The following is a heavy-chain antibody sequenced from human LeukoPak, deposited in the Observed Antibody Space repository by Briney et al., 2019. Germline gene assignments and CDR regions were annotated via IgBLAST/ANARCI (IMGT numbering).Heavy chain of an antibody. CDR3: ARGAYYDFWSGGWDAFDI. Sequence: PGGSLRLSCAASGFTVSSNYMSWVRRAPGKGLEWVSVIYSGGSTYYADSVKGRFTISRDNSKNTPYLQMNSLRAEDTAVYYCARGAYYDFWSGGWDAFDIWGQGTMVTVSS. V-gene: IGHV3-53*01. D-gene: IGHD3-3*01. CDR2: IYSGGST. J-gene: IGHJ3*02. CDR1: GFTVSSNY.